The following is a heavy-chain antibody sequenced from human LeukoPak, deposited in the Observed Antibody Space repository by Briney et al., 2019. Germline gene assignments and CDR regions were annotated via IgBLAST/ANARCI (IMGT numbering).Heavy chain of an antibody. CDR3: ARSHMYGDYGEDI. J-gene: IGHJ3*02. CDR1: GFTFNSYG. CDR2: INSVGGTT. Sequence: GGSLRLSCAASGFTFNSYGMNWFRQAPWKGLEWISYINSVGGTTFYADSVKGRFTITRDNANNTLYLQMNSLRAEDAAIYYCARSHMYGDYGEDIWGHGTVVAVSS. D-gene: IGHD4-17*01. V-gene: IGHV3-48*03.